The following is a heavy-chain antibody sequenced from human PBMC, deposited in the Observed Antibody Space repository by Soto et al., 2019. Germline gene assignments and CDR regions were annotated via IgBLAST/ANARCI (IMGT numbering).Heavy chain of an antibody. Sequence: QVQLVQSGAEVKKPGASVKVSCKASGYTFTSYDINWVRQATGQGLEWMGWMNPNSGNTGYAQKFQGRVTMTRNTSISTAYMELSSLRSEDTAVYYCARSPLRGCSSTSCYVGEGVFYYYYYMDVWGKGTTVTVSS. CDR2: MNPNSGNT. J-gene: IGHJ6*03. CDR3: ARSPLRGCSSTSCYVGEGVFYYYYYMDV. D-gene: IGHD2-2*01. V-gene: IGHV1-8*01. CDR1: GYTFTSYD.